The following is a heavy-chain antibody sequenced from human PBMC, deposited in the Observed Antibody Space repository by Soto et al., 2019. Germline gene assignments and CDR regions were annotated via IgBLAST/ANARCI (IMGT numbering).Heavy chain of an antibody. CDR3: ARSRWDTAMLYYYYGMDV. V-gene: IGHV4-59*01. D-gene: IGHD5-18*01. Sequence: SETLSLTCTVSGGSISSYYWSWIRQPPGKGLEWIGYIYYSGSINYNPSLKSRVTISVDTSKNQFSLKLSSVTAADTAVYYCARSRWDTAMLYYYYGMDVWGQGTTVTVSS. J-gene: IGHJ6*02. CDR2: IYYSGSI. CDR1: GGSISSYY.